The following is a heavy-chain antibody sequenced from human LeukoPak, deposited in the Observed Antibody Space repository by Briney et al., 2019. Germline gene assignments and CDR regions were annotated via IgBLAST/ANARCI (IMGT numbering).Heavy chain of an antibody. CDR1: GFTFSSSW. J-gene: IGHJ4*02. CDR2: ISWNSGSI. D-gene: IGHD3-10*01. CDR3: AKADGSGSYYRYYFDY. Sequence: GGSLRLSCAASGFTFSSSWMHWVRQAPGKGLEWVSGISWNSGSIGYADSVKGRFTISRDNAKNSLYLQMNSLRAEDTALYYCAKADGSGSYYRYYFDYWGQGTLVTVSS. V-gene: IGHV3-9*01.